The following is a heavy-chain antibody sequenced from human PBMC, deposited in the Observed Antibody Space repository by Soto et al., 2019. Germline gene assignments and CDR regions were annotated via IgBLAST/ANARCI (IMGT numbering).Heavy chain of an antibody. CDR2: IIPIFGTA. CDR3: ARDMKYYDILTGYHNYYYSGMDV. D-gene: IGHD3-9*01. J-gene: IGHJ6*02. V-gene: IGHV1-69*13. Sequence: SVKVXCKASGGTXSSYAISWVRQAPGQGLEWMGGIIPIFGTANYAQKFQGRVTITADESTSTAYMELSSLRSEDTAVYYCARDMKYYDILTGYHNYYYSGMDVWGQGTTVTVSS. CDR1: GGTXSSYA.